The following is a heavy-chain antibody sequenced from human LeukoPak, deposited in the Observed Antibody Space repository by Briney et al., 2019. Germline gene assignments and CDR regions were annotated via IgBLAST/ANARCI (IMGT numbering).Heavy chain of an antibody. V-gene: IGHV4-39*01. CDR1: GGSISCSSYY. J-gene: IGHJ6*02. D-gene: IGHD6-19*01. CDR2: IYYSGST. Sequence: SETLSLTCTVSGGSISCSSYYWGWIRQPPGKGLEWIGSIYYSGSTYYNPSLKSRVTISVDTSKNQFSLKLSSVTAADTAVYYCARLEGSGWPYYYYGMDVWGQGTTVTVSS. CDR3: ARLEGSGWPYYYYGMDV.